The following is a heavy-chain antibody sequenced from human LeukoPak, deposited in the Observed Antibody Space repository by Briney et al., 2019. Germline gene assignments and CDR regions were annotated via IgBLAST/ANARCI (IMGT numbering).Heavy chain of an antibody. CDR3: AIRAHVVSTGAFDI. CDR1: GGTFSSYA. J-gene: IGHJ3*02. D-gene: IGHD3-22*01. CDR2: IIPILGIA. Sequence: RASVKVSCKASGGTFSSYASSWVRQAPGQGLEWMGRIIPILGIANYAQKFQGRVTITADKSTSTAYMELSSLRSGDTAVYYCAIRAHVVSTGAFDIRGQGTMVTVSS. V-gene: IGHV1-69*04.